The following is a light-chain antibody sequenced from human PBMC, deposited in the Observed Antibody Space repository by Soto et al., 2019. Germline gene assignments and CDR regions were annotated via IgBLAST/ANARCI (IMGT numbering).Light chain of an antibody. CDR2: DVN. Sequence: QSALTQPASVSGSPGQSITISFTGTSSDVGGYNYVSWYQQRPGKAPKLMIYDVNNRPSGVSNRFSASKSGNTASLTISGLQAEDEAAYYCSSYSSTTTLVFGGGTKLTVL. CDR3: SSYSSTTTLV. CDR1: SSDVGGYNY. V-gene: IGLV2-14*01. J-gene: IGLJ3*02.